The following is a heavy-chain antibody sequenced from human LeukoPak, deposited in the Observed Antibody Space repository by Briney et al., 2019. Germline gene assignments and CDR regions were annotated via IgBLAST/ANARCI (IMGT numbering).Heavy chain of an antibody. D-gene: IGHD2-15*01. V-gene: IGHV4-59*01. CDR3: ARGLSGLNWFDP. J-gene: IGHJ5*02. CDR1: GGSISDYY. CDR2: IYYSGST. Sequence: PSETLSLTCTVSGGSISDYYWSWIRQPPRKGLEWIGYIYYSGSTNYNPSLKSRVTMSVDTSKNQFSLKLNSVTAADTAVYYCARGLSGLNWFDPWGQGTLVTVSS.